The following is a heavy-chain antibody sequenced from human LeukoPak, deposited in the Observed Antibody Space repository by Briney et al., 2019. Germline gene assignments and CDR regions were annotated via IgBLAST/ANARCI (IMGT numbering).Heavy chain of an antibody. V-gene: IGHV3-23*01. CDR2: IRGSGGST. D-gene: IGHD5/OR15-5a*01. Sequence: GGSLRLSCAASGFTFSSYAMSWVRQAPGKGLEWVSAIRGSGGSTYFADSVKGRFTISRDNSKNTLYLQMNSLRAEDTAVYYCAKFIGSTSYFDYWGQGTLVTVSS. CDR1: GFTFSSYA. J-gene: IGHJ4*02. CDR3: AKFIGSTSYFDY.